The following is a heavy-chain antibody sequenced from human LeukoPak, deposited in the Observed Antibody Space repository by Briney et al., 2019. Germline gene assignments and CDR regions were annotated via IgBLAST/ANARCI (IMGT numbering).Heavy chain of an antibody. Sequence: PSETLSLTCAVYGGSFSGYYWSWIRQPPGKGLEWIVEINHSGSTNYNPSLKSRVTISVDTSKNQFSLKLSSVTAADTAVYYCARLGVGRPYYYYGMDVWGQGTTVTVSS. CDR1: GGSFSGYY. D-gene: IGHD3-16*01. J-gene: IGHJ6*02. CDR3: ARLGVGRPYYYYGMDV. V-gene: IGHV4-34*01. CDR2: INHSGST.